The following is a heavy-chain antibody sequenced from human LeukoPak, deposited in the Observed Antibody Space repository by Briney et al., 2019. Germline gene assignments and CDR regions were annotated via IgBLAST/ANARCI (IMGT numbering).Heavy chain of an antibody. CDR3: ARDSGYGFDY. Sequence: PSETLSLTCTVSGGSISSGDYYWSWIRQPPGEGLEWIGYIYYSGSTYYNPSLKSRVTISVDTPKNQFSLKLSSVTAADTAVYYCARDSGYGFDYWGQGTLVTVSS. CDR1: GGSISSGDYY. J-gene: IGHJ4*02. CDR2: IYYSGST. D-gene: IGHD5-12*01. V-gene: IGHV4-30-4*08.